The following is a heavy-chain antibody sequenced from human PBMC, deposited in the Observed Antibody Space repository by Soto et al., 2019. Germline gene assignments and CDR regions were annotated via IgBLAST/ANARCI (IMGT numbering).Heavy chain of an antibody. CDR2: IYPGDSAT. Sequence: PGESLKISCKGSGYSFTSYWIGWVRQMPGKGLEWMGIIYPGDSATRYSPSFQGQVTISADKSISTAYLQWSSLKASDTAMYYCARQGYGSGSYSSVYGMDVWGQGTTVTVSS. CDR1: GYSFTSYW. J-gene: IGHJ6*02. D-gene: IGHD3-10*01. CDR3: ARQGYGSGSYSSVYGMDV. V-gene: IGHV5-51*01.